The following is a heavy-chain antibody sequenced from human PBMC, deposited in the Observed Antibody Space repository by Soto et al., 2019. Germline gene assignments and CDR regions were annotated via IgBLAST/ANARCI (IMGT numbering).Heavy chain of an antibody. D-gene: IGHD5-18*01. V-gene: IGHV4-59*01. CDR1: GGSISSYY. CDR2: IYHSGTT. CDR3: ARRARMGAQLWLPFDL. J-gene: IGHJ4*02. Sequence: SETLSLTCTVSGGSISSYYWSWIRQPPGKGLEWIGYIYHSGTTNYNPSLKSRLTISVDTSKNQLSLKLTSMTAADTAVYYCARRARMGAQLWLPFDLWAQGSLVTVSS.